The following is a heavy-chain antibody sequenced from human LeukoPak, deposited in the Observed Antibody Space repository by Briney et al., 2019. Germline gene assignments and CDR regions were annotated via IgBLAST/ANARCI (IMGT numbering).Heavy chain of an antibody. CDR1: GGSFSSYY. D-gene: IGHD6-13*01. V-gene: IGHV4-34*01. Sequence: PSETLSLTCAVYGGSFSSYYWSWIRQPPGKGLEWIGEINHSGSTNYNPSLKSRVTISVDTSKNQFSLKLSSVTAADTAVYYCARPGSSWPYYFDYWGQGTLVTVSS. CDR2: INHSGST. CDR3: ARPGSSWPYYFDY. J-gene: IGHJ4*02.